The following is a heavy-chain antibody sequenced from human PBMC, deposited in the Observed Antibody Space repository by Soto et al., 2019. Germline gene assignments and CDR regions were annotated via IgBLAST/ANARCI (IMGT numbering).Heavy chain of an antibody. CDR1: GGSISSSSYY. J-gene: IGHJ4*02. CDR3: ARLGSGYDYY. V-gene: IGHV4-39*01. CDR2: IYYSGST. D-gene: IGHD5-12*01. Sequence: PSETLSLTCTVSGGSISSSSYYWGWIRQPPGKGLEWIGSIYYSGSTYYNPFLKSRVTISVDTSKNQFSLKLSSVTAADTAVYYCARLGSGYDYYWGQGTLVTVSS.